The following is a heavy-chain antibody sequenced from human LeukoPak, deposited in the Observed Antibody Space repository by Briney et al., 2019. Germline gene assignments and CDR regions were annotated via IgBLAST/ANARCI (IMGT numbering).Heavy chain of an antibody. CDR2: ISGSGGST. D-gene: IGHD6-6*01. CDR1: GFTFDDYA. J-gene: IGHJ5*02. CDR3: AKGYSSSSYNWFDP. V-gene: IGHV3-23*01. Sequence: GGSLRLSCAASGFTFDDYAMHWVRQAPGKGLEWVSGISGSGGSTYYADSVKGRFTISRDNSKNTLYLQMNSLRAEDTAVYYCAKGYSSSSYNWFDPWGQGTLVTVSS.